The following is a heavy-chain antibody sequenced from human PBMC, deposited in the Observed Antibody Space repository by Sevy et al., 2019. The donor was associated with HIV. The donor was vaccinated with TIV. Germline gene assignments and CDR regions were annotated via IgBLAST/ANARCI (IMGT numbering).Heavy chain of an antibody. CDR2: IWYDGINR. CDR1: GFTFSNYG. J-gene: IGHJ4*02. V-gene: IGHV3-33*01. Sequence: GGSLRLSCAASGFTFSNYGMHWVRQAPGKGLEWVAVIWYDGINRYYADSVKGRFTISRDNSKNTLYLQMNSLRAEHTAVYYCARDNLLPIMVSMVRGALSYYFDYWGQGTLVTVSS. CDR3: ARDNLLPIMVSMVRGALSYYFDY. D-gene: IGHD3-10*01.